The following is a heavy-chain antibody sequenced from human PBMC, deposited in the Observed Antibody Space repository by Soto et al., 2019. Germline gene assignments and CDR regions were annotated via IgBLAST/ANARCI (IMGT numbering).Heavy chain of an antibody. CDR2: ISSSSSTI. D-gene: IGHD2-21*02. CDR1: GFTFSSYS. J-gene: IGHJ4*02. Sequence: GGSLRLSCAASGFTFSSYSMNWVRQAPGKGLEWVSYISSSSSTIYYADSVKGRFTISRDNAKNSLYLQMNSLRAEDTAVYYCARDAYCGGDCYLGFDYWGQGT. V-gene: IGHV3-48*01. CDR3: ARDAYCGGDCYLGFDY.